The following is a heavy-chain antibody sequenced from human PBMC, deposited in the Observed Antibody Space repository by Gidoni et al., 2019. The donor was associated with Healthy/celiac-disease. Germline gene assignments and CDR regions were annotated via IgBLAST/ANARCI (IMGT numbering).Heavy chain of an antibody. J-gene: IGHJ4*02. D-gene: IGHD6-19*01. CDR2: ISGSGWST. V-gene: IGHV3-23*01. CDR1: GFTFSSYA. Sequence: EVQLLESGGGLVQPGGSLRLSCAASGFTFSSYAMSWVRQAPGKGLEVVSAISGSGWSTYYAESVKGRFTNSRDKSQKTLYLQMNSLRAEDTAVYYWAKGRRSSGLDHFDHRGQGTLVTVSS. CDR3: AKGRRSSGLDHFDH.